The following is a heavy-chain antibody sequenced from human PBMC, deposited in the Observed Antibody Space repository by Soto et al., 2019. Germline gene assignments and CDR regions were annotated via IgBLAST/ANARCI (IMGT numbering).Heavy chain of an antibody. V-gene: IGHV1-18*01. Sequence: QVHLVQSGAEVKKPGASVKVSCKGSGYAFTTYGITWVRQAPGQGLEWMGWISAHNGNTNYAQKLQGRVTVARDTSTSTAYMELRSLRSDDTAVYYCARGRYGDYWGQGALVTVSS. CDR2: ISAHNGNT. CDR1: GYAFTTYG. J-gene: IGHJ4*02. CDR3: ARGRYGDY. D-gene: IGHD1-1*01.